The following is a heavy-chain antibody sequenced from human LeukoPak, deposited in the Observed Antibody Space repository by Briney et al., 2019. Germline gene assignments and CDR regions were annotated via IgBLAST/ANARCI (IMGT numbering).Heavy chain of an antibody. D-gene: IGHD3-22*01. Sequence: GASVKVSCKASGYTFTSYDINWVRQATGQGLEWMGWISAYNGNTNYAQNSQDRFTMTTDTSTSTAYMELRSLRSDDTAMYYCARDVSWGSAYDGSGYTLHWLDYWGQGTLVTVSS. V-gene: IGHV1-18*01. J-gene: IGHJ4*02. CDR2: ISAYNGNT. CDR1: GYTFTSYD. CDR3: ARDVSWGSAYDGSGYTLHWLDY.